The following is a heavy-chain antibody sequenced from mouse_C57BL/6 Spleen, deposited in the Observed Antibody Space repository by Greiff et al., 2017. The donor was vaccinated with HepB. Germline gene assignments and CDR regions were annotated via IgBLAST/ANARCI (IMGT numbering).Heavy chain of an antibody. CDR2: ISSGGDYI. D-gene: IGHD2-3*01. V-gene: IGHV5-9-1*02. Sequence: EVKLVESGEGLVKPGGSLKLSCAASGFTFSSYAMSWVRQTPEKRLEWVAYISSGGDYIYYADTVKGRFTISRDNARNTLYLQMSSLKSEDTAMYYCTRVRSMMVTSYAMDYWGQGTSVTVSS. CDR1: GFTFSSYA. J-gene: IGHJ4*01. CDR3: TRVRSMMVTSYAMDY.